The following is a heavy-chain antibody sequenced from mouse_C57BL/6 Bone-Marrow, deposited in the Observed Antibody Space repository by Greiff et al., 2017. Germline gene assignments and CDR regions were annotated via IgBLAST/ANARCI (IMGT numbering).Heavy chain of an antibody. CDR2: IDPENGDT. Sequence: VQLQQSGAELVRPGASVKLSCTASGFNIKDDYMHWVKQRPEQGLEWIGWIDPENGDTEYASKFQGKATITADTSSNTAYQQLSSLTSEDTAVYYCTTYDYDGGYAMDYWGQGTSVTVSS. CDR1: GFNIKDDY. V-gene: IGHV14-4*01. D-gene: IGHD2-4*01. CDR3: TTYDYDGGYAMDY. J-gene: IGHJ4*01.